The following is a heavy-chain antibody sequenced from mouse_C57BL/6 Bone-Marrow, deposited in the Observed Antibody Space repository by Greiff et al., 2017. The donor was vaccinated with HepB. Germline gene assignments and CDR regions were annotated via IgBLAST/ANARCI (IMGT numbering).Heavy chain of an antibody. V-gene: IGHV1-55*01. CDR2: IYPGSGSP. CDR1: GYTFTSYW. CDR3: ARPVYYYGSSIWYFDV. D-gene: IGHD1-1*01. Sequence: QVQLQQPGAELVKPGASVKMSCKASGYTFTSYWITWVKQRPGQGLEWIGDIYPGSGSPNYNEKFKSKATLTVDTSSSTAYMQLSSLTSEDSAVYYCARPVYYYGSSIWYFDVWGTGTTVTVSS. J-gene: IGHJ1*03.